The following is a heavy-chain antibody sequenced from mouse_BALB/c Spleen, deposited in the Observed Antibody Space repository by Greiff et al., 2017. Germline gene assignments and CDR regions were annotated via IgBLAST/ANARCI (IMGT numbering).Heavy chain of an antibody. CDR1: GFTFSDYY. J-gene: IGHJ3*01. D-gene: IGHD1-1*01. Sequence: EVQVVESGGGLVKPGGSLKLSCAASGFTFSDYYMYWVRQTPEKRLEWVATISDGGSYTYYPDSVKGRFTISRDNAKNNLYLQMSSLKSEDTAMYYCATSYYGSSYGGFAYWGQGTLVTVSA. CDR3: ATSYYGSSYGGFAY. CDR2: ISDGGSYT. V-gene: IGHV5-4*02.